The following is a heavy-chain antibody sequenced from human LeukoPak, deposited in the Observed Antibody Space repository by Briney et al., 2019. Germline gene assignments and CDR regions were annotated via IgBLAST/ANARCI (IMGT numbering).Heavy chain of an antibody. V-gene: IGHV3-30*18. Sequence: PGGSLRLSCAASGFTFSSYGMHWVRQAPGKGLEWVAVISYDGSNKYYADSVKGRFTISRDNSKNTLYLQMNSLRAEDTAVYYCAKEVQFWGQGTLVTVSS. CDR1: GFTFSSYG. CDR2: ISYDGSNK. CDR3: AKEVQF. J-gene: IGHJ4*02. D-gene: IGHD1-1*01.